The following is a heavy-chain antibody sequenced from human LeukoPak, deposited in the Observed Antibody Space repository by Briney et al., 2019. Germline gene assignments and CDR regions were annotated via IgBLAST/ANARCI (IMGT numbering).Heavy chain of an antibody. V-gene: IGHV4-59*01. CDR2: LHYSGTI. D-gene: IGHD3-22*01. CDR1: GGSISSDY. J-gene: IGHJ5*02. CDR3: ARDGLYYYDSSGPFDP. Sequence: SETLSLTCTVSGGSISSDYWSWMRQPPGKGLEWIAFLHYSGTINYNPSLKSRVTISVDTSKNQFSLKLSSVTAADTAVYYCARDGLYYYDSSGPFDPWGQGTLVTVSS.